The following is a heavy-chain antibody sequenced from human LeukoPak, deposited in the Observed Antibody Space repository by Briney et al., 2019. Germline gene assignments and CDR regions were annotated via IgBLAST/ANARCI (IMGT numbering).Heavy chain of an antibody. J-gene: IGHJ5*02. CDR3: ARETRSGGSLLRGNWFDP. CDR1: GGSISSGSYY. Sequence: SETLSLTCTVSGGSISSGSYYWTWIRQPAGKGLEWIGRIYTSGSTNYNPSLKSRVTISVDTSKNQSSLKLSSVTAADTAVYYCARETRSGGSLLRGNWFDPWGQGTLVTVSS. D-gene: IGHD2-15*01. CDR2: IYTSGST. V-gene: IGHV4-61*02.